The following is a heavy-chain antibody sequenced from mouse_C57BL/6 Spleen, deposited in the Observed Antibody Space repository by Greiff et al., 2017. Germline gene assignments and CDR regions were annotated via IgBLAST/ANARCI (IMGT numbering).Heavy chain of an antibody. CDR3: ARRAQATDYAMDY. CDR2: FDPNSGGT. CDR1: GYTFTSYW. V-gene: IGHV1-72*01. J-gene: IGHJ4*01. D-gene: IGHD3-2*02. Sequence: QVQLQQPGAELVKPGASVKLSCKASGYTFTSYWMHWVKQRPGRGLEWIGRFDPNSGGTKYNEKFKSKATLTVDKPSSTAYMQLSSLTSEDSAVYYCARRAQATDYAMDYWGQGTSVTVSS.